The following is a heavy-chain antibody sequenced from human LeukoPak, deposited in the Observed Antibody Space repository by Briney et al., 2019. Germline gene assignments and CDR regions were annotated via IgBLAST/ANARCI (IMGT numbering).Heavy chain of an antibody. J-gene: IGHJ4*02. V-gene: IGHV3-23*01. D-gene: IGHD6-13*01. CDR2: ISGSGGST. Sequence: GGSLRLSCAASGFTFSSSAMSWVRQVPGKGLEWVSAISGSGGSTYYADSVKGRFTISRDNSKNTLYLQMNSLRAEDTAVYYCAKDGGPAAGGRDYWGQGTLVTVSS. CDR1: GFTFSSSA. CDR3: AKDGGPAAGGRDY.